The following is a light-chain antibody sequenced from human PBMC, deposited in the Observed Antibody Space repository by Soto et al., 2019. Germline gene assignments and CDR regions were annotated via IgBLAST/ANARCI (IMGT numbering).Light chain of an antibody. J-gene: IGKJ4*01. CDR2: AAS. CDR1: QGISSW. Sequence: DIQMTQSPSSVSASVGDRVTITCRTSQGISSWLAWYQQRPGKAPKLLIFAASSLQNGVPSRFSGGGFGTVFPFIISGLQPEDFATYYCQSANIFPLTFGGGTRVDIK. CDR3: QSANIFPLT. V-gene: IGKV1-12*01.